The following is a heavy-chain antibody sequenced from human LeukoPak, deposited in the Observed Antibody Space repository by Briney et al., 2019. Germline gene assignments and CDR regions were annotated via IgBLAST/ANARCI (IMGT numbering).Heavy chain of an antibody. CDR1: GFTFSSYA. J-gene: IGHJ4*02. CDR2: ISGSGGST. CDR3: AKARFKGIAAAGPYYFDY. V-gene: IGHV3-23*01. Sequence: GGSLRLSCAASGFTFSSYAMSWVRQAPGKGLEWVSAISGSGGSTYYADSVKGRFTISRDNSKNTLYVQMNSLRAEDTAVYYCAKARFKGIAAAGPYYFDYWGQGTLVTVSS. D-gene: IGHD6-13*01.